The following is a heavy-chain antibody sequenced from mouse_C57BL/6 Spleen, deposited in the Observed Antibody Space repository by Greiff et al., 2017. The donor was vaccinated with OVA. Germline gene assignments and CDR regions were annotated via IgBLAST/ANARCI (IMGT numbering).Heavy chain of an antibody. Sequence: VKLVESGPGLVAPSQSLSITCTVSGFSLTSYGVSWVRQPPGKGLEWLGVIWGDGSTNNHSALISRLSISKDNSKCQVFLKLNRLQTDDTATYSCAKGQRTYYDYHFEVWGTGTTVTVSS. D-gene: IGHD2-4*01. CDR1: GFSLTSYG. CDR3: AKGQRTYYDYHFEV. CDR2: IWGDGST. V-gene: IGHV2-3*01. J-gene: IGHJ1*03.